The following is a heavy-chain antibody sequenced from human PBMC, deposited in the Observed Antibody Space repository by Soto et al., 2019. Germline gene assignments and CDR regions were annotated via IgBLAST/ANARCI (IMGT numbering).Heavy chain of an antibody. J-gene: IGHJ6*02. D-gene: IGHD2-2*01. CDR1: GVSISSYY. CDR2: IYYSGST. V-gene: IGHV4-59*01. CDR3: ARVDCSSTSCYESHAHYYYYGMDV. Sequence: SETLSLTCTVSGVSISSYYWSWIRQPPGKGLEWIGYIYYSGSTNYNPSLKSRVTISVDMSKNQFSLKLSSVTAADTAVYYCARVDCSSTSCYESHAHYYYYGMDVWGQGTTVTVSS.